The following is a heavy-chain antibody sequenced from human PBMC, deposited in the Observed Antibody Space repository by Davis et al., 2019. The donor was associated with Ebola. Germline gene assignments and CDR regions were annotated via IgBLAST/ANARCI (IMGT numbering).Heavy chain of an antibody. CDR3: AKDHAHGYGNYGMDV. CDR1: GFTFSSYA. Sequence: GESLKISCAASGFTFSSYAMHWVRQAPGKGLEWVTLISYDGSNKYYADSVKGRFTISRDNSKNTLYLQMNSLRAEDTAVYYCAKDHAHGYGNYGMDVWGKGTTVTVSS. J-gene: IGHJ6*04. V-gene: IGHV3-30*04. CDR2: ISYDGSNK. D-gene: IGHD3-16*01.